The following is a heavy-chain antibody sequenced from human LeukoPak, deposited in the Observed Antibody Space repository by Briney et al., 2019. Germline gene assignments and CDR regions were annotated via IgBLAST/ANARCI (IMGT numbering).Heavy chain of an antibody. CDR1: GYTFTSYD. CDR3: ARNSSGYYGPFDY. Sequence: ASVKVSCKASGYTFTSYDINWVRQATGQGLEWMGWISAYNSNTNYAQKLQGRVTMTTDTSTSTAYMELRSLRSDDTAVYYCARNSSGYYGPFDYWGQGTLVTVSS. V-gene: IGHV1-18*01. D-gene: IGHD3-22*01. J-gene: IGHJ4*02. CDR2: ISAYNSNT.